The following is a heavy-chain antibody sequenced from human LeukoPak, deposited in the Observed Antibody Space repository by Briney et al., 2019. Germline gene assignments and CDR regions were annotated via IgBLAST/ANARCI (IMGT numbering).Heavy chain of an antibody. CDR3: ARVTSIAVAGFDP. J-gene: IGHJ5*02. D-gene: IGHD6-19*01. CDR1: GGSISSSSYY. CDR2: IYYSGST. Sequence: SETLSLTCTVSGGSISSSSYYWGWIRQPPGKGLEWIGSIYYSGSTYYNPSLKSRVTISVDTSKNQFSLKLSSVTAADTAVYYCARVTSIAVAGFDPWGQGTLVTVSS. V-gene: IGHV4-39*01.